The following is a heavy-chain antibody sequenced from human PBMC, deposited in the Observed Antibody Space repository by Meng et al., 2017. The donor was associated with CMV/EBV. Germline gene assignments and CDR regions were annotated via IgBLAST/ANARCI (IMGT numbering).Heavy chain of an antibody. CDR3: ARIADSSGYFDY. J-gene: IGHJ4*02. CDR2: IDWDDDK. CDR1: GFSLSTSGMR. D-gene: IGHD3-22*01. V-gene: IGHV2-70D*14. Sequence: SGPTLVKPTQTLTLTFTFSGFSLSTSGMRVSWIRQPPGKALEWLARIDWDDDKFYSTSLKTRLTISKDTSKNQVVLTMTNMDPVDTATYYCARIADSSGYFDYWGQGTLVTVSS.